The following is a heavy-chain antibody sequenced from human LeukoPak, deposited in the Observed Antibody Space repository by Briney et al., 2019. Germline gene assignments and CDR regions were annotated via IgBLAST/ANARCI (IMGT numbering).Heavy chain of an antibody. D-gene: IGHD1-7*01. CDR2: ISSSSSYI. J-gene: IGHJ5*02. CDR1: GFTFSSYS. Sequence: GGSLRLSCAASGFTFSSYSMNWVRQAPGKGLDWVSSISSSSSYIYYADSVKGRFTISRDNAKNSLYLQMNSLRAEDTAVYYCARDLNWYYVPWGQGTLVTVSS. CDR3: ARDLNWYYVP. V-gene: IGHV3-21*01.